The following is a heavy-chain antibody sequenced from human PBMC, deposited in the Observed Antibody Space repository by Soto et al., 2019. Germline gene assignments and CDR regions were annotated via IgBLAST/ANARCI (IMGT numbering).Heavy chain of an antibody. CDR1: DGSISRSAFY. D-gene: IGHD6-19*01. V-gene: IGHV4-39*01. J-gene: IGHJ4*02. CDR3: ARHLYSGYRSGYYGY. Sequence: QLQLQESGPGLVKPSETLSLTCTVSDGSISRSAFYWGWIRQPPGKGLEWIGSVHYTGSTYYNPSLKSRFTIYVDSSKNHLSLKVSSVTAADTAVYYCARHLYSGYRSGYYGYWGQGALVTVSS. CDR2: VHYTGST.